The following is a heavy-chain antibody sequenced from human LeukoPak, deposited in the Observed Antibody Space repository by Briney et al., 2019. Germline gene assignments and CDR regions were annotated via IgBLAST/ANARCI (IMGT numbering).Heavy chain of an antibody. CDR3: ARDFYLWLTAGTSPDDY. J-gene: IGHJ4*02. Sequence: GGSLRLSCAASGFTFSDYYMSWIRQAPGKGLGWVAVISYDGSNKYYADSVKGRFTISRDNSKNTLYLQMNSLRAEDTAVYYCARDFYLWLTAGTSPDDYWGQGTLVTVSS. CDR1: GFTFSDYY. CDR2: ISYDGSNK. V-gene: IGHV3-30*03. D-gene: IGHD6-13*01.